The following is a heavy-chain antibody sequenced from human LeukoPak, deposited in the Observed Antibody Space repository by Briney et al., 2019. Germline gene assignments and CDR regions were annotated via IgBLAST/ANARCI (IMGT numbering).Heavy chain of an antibody. J-gene: IGHJ4*02. V-gene: IGHV3-23*01. CDR1: GFTFSTYA. CDR3: AKAWSNSWSGSDY. CDR2: ISGGGGTT. D-gene: IGHD6-13*01. Sequence: HPGGSLRLSCAASGFTFSTYAMSWVRQAPGKGLEWVSLISGGGGTTYYADSVKGRFTISRDNPKNTLYLQMNSLRVEDTAVYYCAKAWSNSWSGSDYWGQGTLVTVSS.